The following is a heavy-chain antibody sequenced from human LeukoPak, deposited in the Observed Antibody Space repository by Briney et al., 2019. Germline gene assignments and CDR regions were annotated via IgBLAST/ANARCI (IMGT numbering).Heavy chain of an antibody. CDR3: AKGWYFDL. Sequence: GGSLRLSCAASGFTFRSYAMIWVRQAPGKGVEWVSAISGSGGNTYYADTVKGRFTISRDNSKNTLYLKMNSLRAEDTAVYYCAKGWYFDLWGRGTLVTVSS. CDR1: GFTFRSYA. J-gene: IGHJ2*01. CDR2: ISGSGGNT. V-gene: IGHV3-23*01.